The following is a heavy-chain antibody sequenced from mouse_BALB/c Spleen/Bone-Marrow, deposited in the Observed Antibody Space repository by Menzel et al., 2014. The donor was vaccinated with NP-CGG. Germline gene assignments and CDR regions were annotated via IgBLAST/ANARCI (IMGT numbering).Heavy chain of an antibody. J-gene: IGHJ3*01. D-gene: IGHD2-1*01. CDR3: ARWGYYGTFLFAY. V-gene: IGHV3-2*02. Sequence: EVQLVESGPGLVKPSQSLSLPCTVTGYSITSDSAWNWIRQFPGNKLEWMAYISYSGSTTYNPSLKSRISITRDTSKNQFFLQLNSVTTEDTATYYCARWGYYGTFLFAYWGQGTLVTVSA. CDR1: GYSITSDSA. CDR2: ISYSGST.